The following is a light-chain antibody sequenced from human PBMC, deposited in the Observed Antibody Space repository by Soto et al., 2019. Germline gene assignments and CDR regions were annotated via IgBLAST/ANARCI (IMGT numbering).Light chain of an antibody. Sequence: EIVLTQSPATLSLSPGEGATLSCRASQSISNSLAWHQQKPGQAPRLLIYAASNRATGIPARFSGSGSGTDFTLTISRLEPEDFAVYYCQQYGSSLWTFGQGTKVDIK. J-gene: IGKJ1*01. CDR1: QSISNS. V-gene: IGKV3-20*01. CDR2: AAS. CDR3: QQYGSSLWT.